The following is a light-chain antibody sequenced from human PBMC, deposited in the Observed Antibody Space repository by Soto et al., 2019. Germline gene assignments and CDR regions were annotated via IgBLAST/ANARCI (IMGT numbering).Light chain of an antibody. V-gene: IGKV3-15*01. CDR2: DAS. Sequence: IAFTYSPASQSLYPVPRAKQRCRASQSVSSYLAWYQQKPGQAPRLLIYDASNRATDIPARFSGSGSGTEFTLTSSSLQSEDFAEYHCQQYNNWPQTFGQGTKVDIK. J-gene: IGKJ1*01. CDR3: QQYNNWPQT. CDR1: QSVSSY.